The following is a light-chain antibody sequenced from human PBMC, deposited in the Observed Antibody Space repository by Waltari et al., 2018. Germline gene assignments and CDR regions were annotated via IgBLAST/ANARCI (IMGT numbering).Light chain of an antibody. CDR1: QRVSSY. Sequence: SGRARQRVSSYLAWYQQKPGQAPRLLIYDASNRATGIPARFSGSGSGTDFTLTISSLGPEDFAVYYCQQRSNWPLTFGGGTKVEIK. J-gene: IGKJ4*01. CDR3: QQRSNWPLT. V-gene: IGKV3-11*01. CDR2: DAS.